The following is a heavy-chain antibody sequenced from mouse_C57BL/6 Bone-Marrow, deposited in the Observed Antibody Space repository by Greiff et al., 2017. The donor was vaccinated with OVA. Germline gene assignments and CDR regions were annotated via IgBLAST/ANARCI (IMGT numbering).Heavy chain of an antibody. Sequence: QVQLQQSGAELVRPGASVTLSCKASGYTFTDYEMHWVKQTPVHGLEWIGAIYPETGGTAYNQKFKGKAILTADKSSSTAYMELRSLTSEDSAVYYCTPGLITTVVEDYWGQGTTLTVSS. CDR1: GYTFTDYE. J-gene: IGHJ2*01. CDR2: IYPETGGT. D-gene: IGHD1-1*01. V-gene: IGHV1-15*01. CDR3: TPGLITTVVEDY.